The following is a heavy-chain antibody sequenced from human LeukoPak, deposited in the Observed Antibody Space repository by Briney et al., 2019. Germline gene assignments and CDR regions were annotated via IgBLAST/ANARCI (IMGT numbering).Heavy chain of an antibody. CDR3: ARVRDSSSSDYYYYYYMDV. J-gene: IGHJ6*03. CDR2: IYTSGST. V-gene: IGHV4-61*02. D-gene: IGHD6-6*01. Sequence: SETLSLTCTVSGGSISSSSYYWGWIRQPAGKGLEWIGRIYTSGSTNYNPSLKSRVTMSVDTSKNQFSLKLSSVTAADTAVYYCARVRDSSSSDYYYYYYMDVWGKGTTVTVSS. CDR1: GGSISSSSYY.